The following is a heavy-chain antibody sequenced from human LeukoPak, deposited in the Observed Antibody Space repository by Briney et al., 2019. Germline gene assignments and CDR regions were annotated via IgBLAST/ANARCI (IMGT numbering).Heavy chain of an antibody. CDR2: IYPGDSDT. V-gene: IGHV5-51*01. CDR1: GYSFTSYW. D-gene: IGHD6-13*01. Sequence: GESLKISCKGSGYSFTSYWIGWVRQMPGKGLEWMGIIYPGDSDTRYSPSFQGQVTISADKSISTAYLQWSSLKASDTAMYFCARVLFQDSSWRYYFDYWGQGTLVTVSS. J-gene: IGHJ4*02. CDR3: ARVLFQDSSWRYYFDY.